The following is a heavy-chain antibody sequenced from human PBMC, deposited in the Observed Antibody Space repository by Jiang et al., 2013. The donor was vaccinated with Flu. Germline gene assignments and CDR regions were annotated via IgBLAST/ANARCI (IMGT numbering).Heavy chain of an antibody. Sequence: SLTCTVSVDSISAYSWSWIRQTPGTGLEWIGYIYNDGRTVYNPSLRSRLTMSVDTSRNQFSLRLISVTAADTAVYYCVADYGSRSYRFDYWGQGTLVTVSS. CDR3: VADYGSRSYRFDY. CDR2: IYNDGRT. V-gene: IGHV4-59*01. D-gene: IGHD3-10*01. CDR1: VDSISAYS. J-gene: IGHJ4*01.